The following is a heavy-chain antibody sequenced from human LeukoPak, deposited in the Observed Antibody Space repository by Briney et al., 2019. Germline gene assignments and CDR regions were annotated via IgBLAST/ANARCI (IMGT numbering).Heavy chain of an antibody. D-gene: IGHD3-22*01. CDR2: IYHSGT. CDR1: GYSISSGYY. CDR3: ARGDNYYDSSGYLD. J-gene: IGHJ4*02. Sequence: PSETLSLTCAVSGYSISSGYYWAWIRQPPGKGLEWIGSIYHSGTHYNPSLESRPTISVDTPKNQFSLQLSSVTAADTAVYYCARGDNYYDSSGYLDWGQGTLVTVSS. V-gene: IGHV4-38-2*01.